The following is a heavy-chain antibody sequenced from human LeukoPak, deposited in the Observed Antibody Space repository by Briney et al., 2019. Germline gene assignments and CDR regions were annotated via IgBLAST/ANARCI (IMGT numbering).Heavy chain of an antibody. J-gene: IGHJ5*02. Sequence: SQTLSLTCAISGDSISSSASWNWIRQSPSRGLEWLGRTNYRSKWSNDYAESVKGRITINPDTSKNQFSLQLNSVTPEDTAVYYCARDPNSSYEWGPFDPWGQGTLVTVSS. CDR2: TNYRSKWSN. V-gene: IGHV6-1*01. CDR3: ARDPNSSYEWGPFDP. D-gene: IGHD1-26*01. CDR1: GDSISSSAS.